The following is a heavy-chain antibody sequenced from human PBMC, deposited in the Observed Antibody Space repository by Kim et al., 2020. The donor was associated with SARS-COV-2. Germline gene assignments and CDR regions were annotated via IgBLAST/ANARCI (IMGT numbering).Heavy chain of an antibody. D-gene: IGHD3-22*01. CDR2: ISYDGSNK. V-gene: IGHV3-30*04. CDR1: GFTFSSYA. CDR3: AVIVVGQDAFDI. Sequence: GGSLRLSCAASGFTFSSYAMHWVRQAPGKGLEWVAVISYDGSNKYYADSVKGRFTISRDNSKNTLYLQMNSLRAEDTAVYYCAVIVVGQDAFDIWGQGT. J-gene: IGHJ3*02.